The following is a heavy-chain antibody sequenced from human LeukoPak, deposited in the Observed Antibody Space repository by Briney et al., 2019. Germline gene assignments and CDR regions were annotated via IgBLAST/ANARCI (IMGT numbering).Heavy chain of an antibody. D-gene: IGHD6-13*01. CDR1: GFTVSSNY. CDR3: ARDIGIAAAGYYYYYMDV. CDR2: IYSGGST. Sequence: GGSLRLSCAASGFTVSSNYMSWVRQAPGKGLEWVSVIYSGGSTYYADSVKGRFTISRDNSKNTLYLQMNSLRAEDTAVYYCARDIGIAAAGYYYYYMDVWGKGTTVTVSS. J-gene: IGHJ6*03. V-gene: IGHV3-53*01.